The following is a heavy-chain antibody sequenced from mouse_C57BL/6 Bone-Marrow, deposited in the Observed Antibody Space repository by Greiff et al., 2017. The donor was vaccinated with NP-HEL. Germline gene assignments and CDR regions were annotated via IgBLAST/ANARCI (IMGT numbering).Heavy chain of an antibody. CDR1: GYTFTTYP. J-gene: IGHJ1*03. V-gene: IGHV1-47*01. CDR3: ARGGEGFDYGSSYWYFDV. D-gene: IGHD1-1*01. CDR2: FHPYNDDT. Sequence: QVQLQQSGAELVKPGASVKMSCKASGYTFTTYPIEWMKQNHGKSLEWIGNFHPYNDDTKYNEKFKGKATLTVEKSSSTVYLELSRLTSDDSAVYYGARGGEGFDYGSSYWYFDVWGTGTTVTVSS.